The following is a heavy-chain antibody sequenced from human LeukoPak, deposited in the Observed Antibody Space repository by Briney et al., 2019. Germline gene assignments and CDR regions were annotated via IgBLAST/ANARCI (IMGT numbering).Heavy chain of an antibody. V-gene: IGHV3-30*03. D-gene: IGHD1-26*01. CDR3: ARVAIVGATTPTYWYFDL. J-gene: IGHJ2*01. Sequence: GRSLRLSCAASGFTFSSYGMHWVRQAPGKGLEWVAVISYDGSNKYYADSVKGRFTISRDNSKNTLYLQMNSLRAEDTAVYYCARVAIVGATTPTYWYFDLWGRGTLVTVSS. CDR2: ISYDGSNK. CDR1: GFTFSSYG.